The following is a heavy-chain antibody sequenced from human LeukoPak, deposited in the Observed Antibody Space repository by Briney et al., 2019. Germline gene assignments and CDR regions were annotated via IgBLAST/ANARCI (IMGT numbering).Heavy chain of an antibody. CDR3: VRQSTGLDY. Sequence: PGRSLRLSCAPSGFTFSTHTMHWVRQAPGKGLEWVAVIESDGRNKYYAESVRGRFTISRDNSRNTLYLQLDSLRSEDTAVYYSVRQSTGLDYWGQGTLVTVSS. V-gene: IGHV3-30*04. J-gene: IGHJ4*02. CDR1: GFTFSTHT. D-gene: IGHD5/OR15-5a*01. CDR2: IESDGRNK.